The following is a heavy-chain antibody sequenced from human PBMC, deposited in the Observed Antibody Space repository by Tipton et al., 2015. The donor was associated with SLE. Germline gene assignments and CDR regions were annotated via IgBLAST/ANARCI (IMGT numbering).Heavy chain of an antibody. J-gene: IGHJ3*02. CDR1: GGSISSGGYY. CDR3: ARDYSYDAFDI. Sequence: TLSLTCTVSGGSISSGGYYWSWIRQHPGKGLEWIGYIYYSGSTYYNPSLKGRVTISVDTSKNQSSLKLSSVTAADTAVYYCARDYSYDAFDIWGQGTMVTVSS. CDR2: IYYSGST. V-gene: IGHV4-31*03. D-gene: IGHD5-18*01.